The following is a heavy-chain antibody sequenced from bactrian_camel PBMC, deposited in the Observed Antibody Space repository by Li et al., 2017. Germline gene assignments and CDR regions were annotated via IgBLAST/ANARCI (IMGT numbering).Heavy chain of an antibody. CDR2: LLTDGTT. Sequence: HVQLVESGGGSVQAGQTLKLSCTGSSGFSFDESDMGWYRRAPGKECELVSYLLTDGTTYYAPSVRDRFTISQDNAKKTVYLQMNSLKPEDTAMYYCAAEYALDCNSGRWTRQIDFRYWGQGTQVTVS. D-gene: IGHD3*01. CDR3: AAEYALDCNSGRWTRQIDFRY. V-gene: IGHV3S60*01. J-gene: IGHJ6*01. CDR1: GFSFDESD.